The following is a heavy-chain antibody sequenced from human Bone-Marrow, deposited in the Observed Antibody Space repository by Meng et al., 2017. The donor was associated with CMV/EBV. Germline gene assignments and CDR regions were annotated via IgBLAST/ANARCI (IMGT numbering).Heavy chain of an antibody. D-gene: IGHD1-26*01. CDR2: INPNSGGT. CDR1: GYTFTGYY. J-gene: IGHJ6*02. Sequence: ASVKVSCKASGYTFTGYYMHWVRQAPGQGLEWMGWINPNSGGTNYAQKFQGRVTMTRDTSISTAYMELSRLRSDDTAVYYCAREFRAIVGATTSYYYYGMDVWGQGTTVTVSS. CDR3: AREFRAIVGATTSYYYYGMDV. V-gene: IGHV1-2*02.